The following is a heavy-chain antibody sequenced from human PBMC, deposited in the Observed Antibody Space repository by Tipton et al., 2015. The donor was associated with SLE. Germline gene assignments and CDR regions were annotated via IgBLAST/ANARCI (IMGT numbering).Heavy chain of an antibody. CDR2: INHSGST. J-gene: IGHJ6*02. D-gene: IGHD2-15*01. CDR1: GGSLSGYY. CDR3: ARHIVVVVAATQGEIYGMDV. V-gene: IGHV4-34*01. Sequence: TLSLTCAVYGGSLSGYYWSWIRQPPGKGLEWIGEINHSGSTNYNPSLKSRVTISVDTSKNQFSLKLSSVTAADTAVYYCARHIVVVVAATQGEIYGMDVWGQGTTVTVSS.